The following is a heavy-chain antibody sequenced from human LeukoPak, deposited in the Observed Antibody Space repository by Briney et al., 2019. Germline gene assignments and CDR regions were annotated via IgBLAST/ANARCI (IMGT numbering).Heavy chain of an antibody. J-gene: IGHJ4*02. CDR3: ARVGGHSYGPSFDY. V-gene: IGHV3-13*01. Sequence: GRSLRLSCAASGFTVSEYDMHWVRQATGKGLEWVSAIGIVGDTYYVGSVKGRFTISRENAKNSLYLQMNSLRAGDTAVYYCARVGGHSYGPSFDYWGQGTLVTVSS. D-gene: IGHD5-18*01. CDR2: IGIVGDT. CDR1: GFTVSEYD.